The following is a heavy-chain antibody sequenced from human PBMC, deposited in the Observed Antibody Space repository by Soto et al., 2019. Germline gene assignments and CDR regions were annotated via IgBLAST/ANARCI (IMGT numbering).Heavy chain of an antibody. Sequence: SETLSLTCTVSGGSISSYYWSWIRQPPGKGLEWIGYIYYSGSTNYNPSLKSRVTISVDTSKNQFSLKLSSVTAADTAVYYCARSLSEVTILDYWGQGTLVTVSS. CDR1: GGSISSYY. CDR3: ARSLSEVTILDY. J-gene: IGHJ4*02. D-gene: IGHD3-3*01. V-gene: IGHV4-59*01. CDR2: IYYSGST.